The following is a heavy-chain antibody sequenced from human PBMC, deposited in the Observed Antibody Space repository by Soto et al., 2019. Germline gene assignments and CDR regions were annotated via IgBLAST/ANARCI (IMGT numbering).Heavy chain of an antibody. V-gene: IGHV4-59*08. CDR2: IYYSGST. CDR3: AHKVGGQQLDPGWFDP. CDR1: GGSISSYY. D-gene: IGHD6-13*01. J-gene: IGHJ5*02. Sequence: SETLSLTCTVSGGSISSYYWSWIRQPPGKGLEWIGYIYYSGSTNYNPSLKSRVTISVDTSKNQFSLKLSSVTAADTATYYCAHKVGGQQLDPGWFDPWGRGTLVTAPQ.